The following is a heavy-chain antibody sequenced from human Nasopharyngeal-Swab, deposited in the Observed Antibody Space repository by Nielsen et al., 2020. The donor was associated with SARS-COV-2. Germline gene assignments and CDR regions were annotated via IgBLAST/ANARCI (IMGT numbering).Heavy chain of an antibody. CDR2: IYYSGST. V-gene: IGHV4-31*03. J-gene: IGHJ3*02. CDR1: GGSISSGGYY. D-gene: IGHD6-6*01. CDR3: ARWWRAARPKGGHAFDI. Sequence: SDTLSLTCTVSGGSISSGGYYWSWIRQHPGKGLERFGYIYYSGSTYYNPSLKSRVTISVDTSKNQFSLKLSSVTAADTAVYYCARWWRAARPKGGHAFDIWGQGTMVTVSS.